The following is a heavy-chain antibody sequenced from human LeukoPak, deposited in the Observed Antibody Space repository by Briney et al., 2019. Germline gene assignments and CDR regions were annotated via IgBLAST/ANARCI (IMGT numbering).Heavy chain of an antibody. CDR2: ISSASSYI. Sequence: GGSLRLSCAASGFTFSSYSMHWVRQAPGKGLEWVSSISSASSYIYYADSMKGRFTISRDNAKNSLYLQMNSLRAEDTAVYYCARNKLGVLFYFDYWGQGTLVTVSS. J-gene: IGHJ4*02. V-gene: IGHV3-21*01. CDR1: GFTFSSYS. D-gene: IGHD7-27*01. CDR3: ARNKLGVLFYFDY.